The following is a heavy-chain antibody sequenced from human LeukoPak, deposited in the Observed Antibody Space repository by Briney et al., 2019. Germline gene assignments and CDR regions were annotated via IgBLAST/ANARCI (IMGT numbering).Heavy chain of an antibody. V-gene: IGHV1-69*13. J-gene: IGHJ4*02. CDR3: ARDRDSSVSGLFN. CDR1: GGTFSSYA. D-gene: IGHD6-25*01. Sequence: ASVKVSCKASGGTFSSYAISWVRQAPGQGLEWMGGIIPIFGTANYAQKFQGRVTITADESTSTAYMELSSLRSEDSAVYYCARDRDSSVSGLFNWGQGTLVTVSS. CDR2: IIPIFGTA.